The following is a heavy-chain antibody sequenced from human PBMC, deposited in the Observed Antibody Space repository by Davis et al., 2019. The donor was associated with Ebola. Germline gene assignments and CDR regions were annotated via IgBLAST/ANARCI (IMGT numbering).Heavy chain of an antibody. J-gene: IGHJ4*02. CDR3: ARRSNSPFDY. V-gene: IGHV4-34*01. CDR1: GGSFSGYY. D-gene: IGHD6-6*01. Sequence: MPGGSLRLSCAVYGGSFSGYYWSWIRQPPGKGLEWIGEINHSGSTNYNPSLKRRVTISVDTSKKQFSLKLSSVTAADTAVYYCARRSNSPFDYWGQGTLVTVSS. CDR2: INHSGST.